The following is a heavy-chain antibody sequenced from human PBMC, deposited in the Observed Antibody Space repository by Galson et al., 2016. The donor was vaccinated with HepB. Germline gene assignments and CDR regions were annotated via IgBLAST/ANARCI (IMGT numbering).Heavy chain of an antibody. V-gene: IGHV3-23*01. J-gene: IGHJ4*02. Sequence: SLRLSCAASGFTFSSYAMVWVRQAPGKGLEWISAISGSDGRTYYADSVKGRFTISRDNSKNTLFLQMNSLRDEDTAVYFCARAAGDYGNDGFPYFDYWGQGTLVTVSS. D-gene: IGHD4-17*01. CDR3: ARAAGDYGNDGFPYFDY. CDR1: GFTFSSYA. CDR2: ISGSDGRT.